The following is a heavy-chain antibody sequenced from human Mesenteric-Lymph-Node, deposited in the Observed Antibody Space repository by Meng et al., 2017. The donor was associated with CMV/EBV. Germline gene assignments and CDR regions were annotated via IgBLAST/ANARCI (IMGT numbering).Heavy chain of an antibody. CDR2: TRYNGSEK. D-gene: IGHD1-7*01. V-gene: IGHV3-30*02. J-gene: IGHJ5*02. Sequence: SGGGSRFTFSNYGIHWVRQAPGKGLEWVAFTRYNGSEKKYGDSVKGRFTIFRDDTKDRVDLEMDSLRPEDTGVYYCAKTGTTNGPSDPWGQGSLVTVSS. CDR1: RFTFSNYG. CDR3: AKTGTTNGPSDP.